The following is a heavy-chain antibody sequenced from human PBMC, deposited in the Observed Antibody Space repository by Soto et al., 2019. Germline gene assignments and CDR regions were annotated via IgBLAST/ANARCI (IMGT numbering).Heavy chain of an antibody. V-gene: IGHV3-23*01. J-gene: IGHJ4*02. D-gene: IGHD4-4*01. CDR1: GFTFSGYS. CDR3: AKSRGDSWTTYFFDY. Sequence: GGSLSLSYAASGFTFSGYSLSWLRQAPGKGLEWVSGISGSGQTTHYRDSVKGRFTISRDNFRNTLYLQVNSLRADDTAVYFCAKSRGDSWTTYFFDYWGQGALVTVSS. CDR2: ISGSGQTT.